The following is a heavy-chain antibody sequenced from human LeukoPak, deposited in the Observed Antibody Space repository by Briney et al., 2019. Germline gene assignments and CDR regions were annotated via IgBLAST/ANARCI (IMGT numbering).Heavy chain of an antibody. J-gene: IGHJ6*03. V-gene: IGHV4-59*01. CDR3: ARGPNGWWLRDGYYYYMDV. CDR1: GGSISSYY. CDR2: IYYSGST. D-gene: IGHD2-15*01. Sequence: SETLSLTCTVSGGSISSYYWSWIRQPPGKGLGWIGYIYYSGSTNYNPSLKSRVTISVDTSKNQFSLKLSSVTAADTAVYYCARGPNGWWLRDGYYYYMDVWGKGTTVTVSS.